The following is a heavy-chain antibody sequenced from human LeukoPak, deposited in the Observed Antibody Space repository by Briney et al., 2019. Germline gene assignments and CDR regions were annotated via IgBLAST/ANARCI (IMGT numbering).Heavy chain of an antibody. CDR1: GFTFRSYA. Sequence: GGSLRLSCAASGFTFRSYAMNWVRQAPGKGLEWVSVISGSGSSTYYADSVKGRFTISRDNSKNTLYLQMNSLRAEDTAVYYCAELGITMIGGVWGKGTTVTISS. CDR3: AELGITMIGGV. V-gene: IGHV3-23*01. D-gene: IGHD3-10*02. CDR2: ISGSGSST. J-gene: IGHJ6*04.